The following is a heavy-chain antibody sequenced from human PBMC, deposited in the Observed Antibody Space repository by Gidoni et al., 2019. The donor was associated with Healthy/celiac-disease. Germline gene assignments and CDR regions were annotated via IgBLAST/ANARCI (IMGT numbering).Heavy chain of an antibody. V-gene: IGHV4-59*01. CDR2: IYYTGYT. CDR3: AREHGGYSYDGDNYYGMDV. D-gene: IGHD5-18*01. CDR1: GGSISSYY. J-gene: IGHJ6*02. Sequence: QVQLRESGPGLVKPSETLSLTCTVSGGSISSYYWSWIRQSPGRGLEWIGFIYYTGYTNYNPSLNSRVTISVDTSRNQFSLRLRSVTAADTAVYYCAREHGGYSYDGDNYYGMDVWGQGTTVTVSS.